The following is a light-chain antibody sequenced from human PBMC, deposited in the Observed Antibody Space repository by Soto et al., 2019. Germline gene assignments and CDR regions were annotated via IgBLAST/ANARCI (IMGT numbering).Light chain of an antibody. V-gene: IGLV1-40*01. J-gene: IGLJ3*02. Sequence: QSVLTQPPSVSGALGQRVTISCTGSSSNIGAGYDVHWYQQFPGTAPKLLIFGNTNRPSGVPDRFSGSKSGTSASLAITGLQAEDEADYYCQSYDNSLSGSRVFGGGTKLNVL. CDR1: SSNIGAGYD. CDR2: GNT. CDR3: QSYDNSLSGSRV.